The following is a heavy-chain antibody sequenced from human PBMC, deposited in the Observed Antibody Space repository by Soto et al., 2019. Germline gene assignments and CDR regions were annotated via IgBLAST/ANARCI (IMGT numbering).Heavy chain of an antibody. CDR1: GGSISSGGYY. CDR2: IYYSGST. D-gene: IGHD3-10*01. Sequence: QVQLQESGPGLVKPSQTLSLTCTVSGGSISSGGYYWSWIRQHPGKGLEWIGYIYYSGSTYYNPYLKSRVTLSVDTSKNQFSLKLSSVTAADTAVYYCARAAATMVRGNWFDPWGQGTLVTVSS. J-gene: IGHJ5*02. V-gene: IGHV4-31*03. CDR3: ARAAATMVRGNWFDP.